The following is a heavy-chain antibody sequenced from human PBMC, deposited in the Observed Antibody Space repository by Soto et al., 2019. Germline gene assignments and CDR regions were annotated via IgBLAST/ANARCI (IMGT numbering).Heavy chain of an antibody. Sequence: GGSLRLSCAASGFTFSSYSMNWVRQAPGKGLEWVSSISSSSSYIYYADSVKGRFTISRDNAKNSLYLQMNSLRAEDTAVYYCARDVLNKYYYYMDVWGKGTTVTVSS. V-gene: IGHV3-21*01. CDR1: GFTFSSYS. J-gene: IGHJ6*03. CDR2: ISSSSSYI. D-gene: IGHD6-6*01. CDR3: ARDVLNKYYYYMDV.